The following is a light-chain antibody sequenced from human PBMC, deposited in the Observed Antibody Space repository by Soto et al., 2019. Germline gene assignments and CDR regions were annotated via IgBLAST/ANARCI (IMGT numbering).Light chain of an antibody. CDR1: QSISIY. CDR3: QQSYSSPT. CDR2: AAS. J-gene: IGKJ1*01. Sequence: DIQMTQSPSSLSASVGDRVTISCRASQSISIYLNWYQQIPGKAPKLLIYAASSLQSGVPARFSGSGSGTDFTLTISSLQPEDFATYYCQQSYSSPTFGQGTKVEIK. V-gene: IGKV1-39*01.